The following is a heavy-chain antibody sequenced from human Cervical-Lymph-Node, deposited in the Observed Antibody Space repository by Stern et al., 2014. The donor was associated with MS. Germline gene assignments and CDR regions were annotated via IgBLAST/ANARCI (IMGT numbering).Heavy chain of an antibody. D-gene: IGHD3/OR15-3a*01. CDR2: IYWDDTT. CDR3: ARIINYCFGTDCSTDYFDY. CDR1: GFSLNTIGVG. J-gene: IGHJ4*02. Sequence: QVTLKESGPPLVKPTQTLTLTCTFSGFSLNTIGVGVGWIRQPPGGALEWLALIYWDDTTRYSPSLESHLTITKDTANNRVVLKKTNMDPVDTATYYCARIINYCFGTDCSTDYFDYWGQGTLVTVSS. V-gene: IGHV2-5*02.